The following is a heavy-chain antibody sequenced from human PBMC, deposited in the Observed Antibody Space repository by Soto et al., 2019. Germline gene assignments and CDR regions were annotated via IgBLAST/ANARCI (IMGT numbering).Heavy chain of an antibody. V-gene: IGHV4-30-4*01. CDR2: IYYSGST. Sequence: SETLSLTCTVSGGSISSGDYYWSWIRQPPGKGLEWIGYIYYSGSTYYNPSLKSRVTISVDTSKNQFSLKLSSVTAADTAVYYCSRGGYYYDGLLPIYNWFDPWGQGTLVTVSS. CDR3: SRGGYYYDGLLPIYNWFDP. J-gene: IGHJ5*02. D-gene: IGHD3-22*01. CDR1: GGSISSGDYY.